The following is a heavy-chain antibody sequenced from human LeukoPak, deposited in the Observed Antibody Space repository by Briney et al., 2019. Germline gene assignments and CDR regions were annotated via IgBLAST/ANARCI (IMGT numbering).Heavy chain of an antibody. Sequence: GGSLRLSCAASGFTFSSYSMNWVRQAPGKGLEWVSSISSSSSYIYYPDSVRGRFTTSRDNAKNSLYLQMNSLRAEDTAVYYCARDGLLGGVPYDFDYWGQGTLVTVSS. CDR1: GFTFSSYS. J-gene: IGHJ4*02. CDR2: ISSSSSYI. D-gene: IGHD3-16*01. CDR3: ARDGLLGGVPYDFDY. V-gene: IGHV3-21*01.